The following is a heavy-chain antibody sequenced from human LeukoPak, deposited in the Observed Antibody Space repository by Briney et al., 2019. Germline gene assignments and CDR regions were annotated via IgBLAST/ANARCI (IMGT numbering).Heavy chain of an antibody. V-gene: IGHV3-7*01. CDR1: GFTFSSYA. Sequence: GGSLRLSCAASGFTFSSYAMSWVRQAPGKGLEWVANIKQDGSEKYYVDSVKGQFTIPRDNAKNSLYLQMNSLRAEDTAVYYCARMSPPFSAWGQGTLVIVSS. CDR2: IKQDGSEK. CDR3: ARMSPPFSA. J-gene: IGHJ5*02.